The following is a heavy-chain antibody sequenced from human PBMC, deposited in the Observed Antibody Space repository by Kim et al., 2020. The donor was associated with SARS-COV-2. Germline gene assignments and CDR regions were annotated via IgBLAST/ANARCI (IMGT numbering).Heavy chain of an antibody. CDR2: FDPEDGET. CDR3: ATAPVVPAAMGWFDP. Sequence: VKVSCKVSGYTLTELSMHWVRQAPGKGLEWMGGFDPEDGETIYAQKFQGRVTMTEDTSTDTAYMELSSLRSEDTAVYYCATAPVVPAAMGWFDPWGQGTLVTVSS. CDR1: GYTLTELS. V-gene: IGHV1-24*01. J-gene: IGHJ5*02. D-gene: IGHD2-2*01.